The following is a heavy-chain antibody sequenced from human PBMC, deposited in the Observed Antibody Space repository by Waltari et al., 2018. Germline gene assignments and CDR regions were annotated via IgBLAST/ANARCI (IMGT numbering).Heavy chain of an antibody. Sequence: EVQLVASGGGLVQPGGSLRLSCEVPGFPFVPSWVHWVRQVPGKGLVWVARINRDGSTINYADSVKGRFTISRDNAKNTVYLQMNSLRVEDTAVYFCARVRLAHYDYFGFDVWGQGTTVTVSS. CDR1: GFPFVPSW. CDR2: INRDGSTI. CDR3: ARVRLAHYDYFGFDV. J-gene: IGHJ6*02. V-gene: IGHV3-74*01. D-gene: IGHD6-6*01.